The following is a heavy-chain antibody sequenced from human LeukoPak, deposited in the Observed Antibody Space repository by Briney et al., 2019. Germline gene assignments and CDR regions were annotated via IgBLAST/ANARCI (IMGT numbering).Heavy chain of an antibody. CDR3: ARDARYGSGSYIDD. V-gene: IGHV4-61*01. CDR2: IYYSGST. Sequence: SETLSLTCTVSGGSVSSGSYYWSWIRQPPGKGLEWIGYIYYSGSTNYNPSLKSRVTISVDTSKNQFSLKLNSVTAADTAVYYCARDARYGSGSYIDDWGQGTLVTVSS. J-gene: IGHJ4*02. CDR1: GGSVSSGSYY. D-gene: IGHD3-10*01.